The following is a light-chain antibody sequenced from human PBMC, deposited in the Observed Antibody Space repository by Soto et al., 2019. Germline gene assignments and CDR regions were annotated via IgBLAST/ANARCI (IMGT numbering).Light chain of an antibody. CDR3: QQYVGPRFT. J-gene: IGKJ5*01. Sequence: EIVFTHSPDTLSFSPGERATLSCRASQSFSSSYLAWYQQRPGQPPRLLIYGTSKRATGIPDRFSGSGFDKDFTLTISRLDPEDSAVYYCQQYVGPRFTFGQGTRLEIK. CDR1: QSFSSSY. V-gene: IGKV3-20*01. CDR2: GTS.